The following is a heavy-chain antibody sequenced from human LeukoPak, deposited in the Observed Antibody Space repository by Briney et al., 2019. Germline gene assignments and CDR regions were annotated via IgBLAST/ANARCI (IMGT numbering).Heavy chain of an antibody. J-gene: IGHJ3*02. V-gene: IGHV4-59*01. CDR1: GGSISSYY. CDR3: ARGRPAPFDI. Sequence: SETLSLTCTVSGGSISSYYWSWIRQPPGKGLEWTGYIYYRGSTNYNPSLKSRVTISVDTSKNQFSLKLSSVTAADTAVYYCARGRPAPFDIWGQGTMVTVSS. CDR2: IYYRGST.